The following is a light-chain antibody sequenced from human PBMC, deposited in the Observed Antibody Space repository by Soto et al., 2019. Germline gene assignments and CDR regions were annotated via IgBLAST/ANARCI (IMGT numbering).Light chain of an antibody. CDR3: QQRSSWPLT. J-gene: IGKJ4*01. V-gene: IGKV3-11*01. Sequence: EIVFTQSPATLSLSPGERATLSCRASQSVSSYLAWYQQKAGQAPRPLIYDASNRATGIPARFSGSGSGTDFTLTISSLEPEDFAVYYCQQRSSWPLTFGGGTKVDIK. CDR1: QSVSSY. CDR2: DAS.